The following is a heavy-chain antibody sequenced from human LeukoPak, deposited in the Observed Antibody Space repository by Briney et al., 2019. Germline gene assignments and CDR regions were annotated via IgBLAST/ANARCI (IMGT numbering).Heavy chain of an antibody. J-gene: IGHJ4*02. V-gene: IGHV3-23*01. D-gene: IGHD2-15*01. CDR3: AKGGQRWELLDY. CDR2: ISGSGGST. Sequence: GGSLRLSCAAAGFTFSSYAMSWVRQAPGKGLEWVSAISGSGGSTYYADSVKGRFTISRDNSKNTLYLQMNSLRAEDTAVYYCAKGGQRWELLDYWGQGTLVTVSS. CDR1: GFTFSSYA.